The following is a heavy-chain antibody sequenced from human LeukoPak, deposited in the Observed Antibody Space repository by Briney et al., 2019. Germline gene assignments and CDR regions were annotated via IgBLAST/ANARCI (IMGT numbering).Heavy chain of an antibody. CDR3: ARDLSSSWYSLGY. V-gene: IGHV3-20*04. D-gene: IGHD6-13*01. J-gene: IGHJ4*02. Sequence: GGSLRLSCTASGNDSDDYGMSWVRQVPREGLEWVAGIKWDGGDTAYSDSVKGRFTITRDHAKNSLLLQMESLRAEDTGLYFCARDLSSSWYSLGYWGQGIPVTVSS. CDR1: GNDSDDYG. CDR2: IKWDGGDT.